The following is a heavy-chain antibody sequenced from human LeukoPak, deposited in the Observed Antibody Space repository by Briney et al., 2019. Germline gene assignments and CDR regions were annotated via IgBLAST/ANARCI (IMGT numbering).Heavy chain of an antibody. D-gene: IGHD2-21*01. CDR1: GGTFSSYA. J-gene: IGHJ5*02. CDR3: ARADRLHGGPYLIGP. Sequence: ASVKVSCKASGGTFSSYAISWVRQAPGQGLEWMGWINLNSGDIRSAQKFQGRVTMTRNTSITTVYMEVSWLTSDDTAIYYCARADRLHGGPYLIGPWGQGTLVTVSS. CDR2: INLNSGDI. V-gene: IGHV1-2*02.